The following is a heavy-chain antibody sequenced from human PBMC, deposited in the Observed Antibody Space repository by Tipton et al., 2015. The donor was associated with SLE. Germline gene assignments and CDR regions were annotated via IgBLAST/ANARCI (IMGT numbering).Heavy chain of an antibody. CDR1: GFTFKTCA. D-gene: IGHD3-10*01. Sequence: SLRLSCAASGFTFKTCAMTWVRQVPGKGLEWVSGISTGGDKTYYEDSVKGRFTNLRDNSKNTLYLQMDSLRADDTAVFFCATGDSASYYNSRFDFWRQGTLVTVSS. CDR3: ATGDSASYYNSRFDF. CDR2: ISTGGDKT. V-gene: IGHV3-23*02. J-gene: IGHJ4*02.